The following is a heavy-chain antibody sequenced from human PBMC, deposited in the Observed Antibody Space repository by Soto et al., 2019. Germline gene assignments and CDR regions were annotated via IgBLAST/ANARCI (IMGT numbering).Heavy chain of an antibody. D-gene: IGHD6-19*01. Sequence: PGGSLRLSCAASGFTVSSNYMSWVRQAPGKGLEWVSVIYSGGSTYYADSVKGRFTISRDNSKNTLYLQMNSLRAEDTAVYYCGRGGDSSGWYLDFDYWGQGTLVTVLL. CDR2: IYSGGST. CDR1: GFTVSSNY. J-gene: IGHJ4*02. V-gene: IGHV3-66*01. CDR3: GRGGDSSGWYLDFDY.